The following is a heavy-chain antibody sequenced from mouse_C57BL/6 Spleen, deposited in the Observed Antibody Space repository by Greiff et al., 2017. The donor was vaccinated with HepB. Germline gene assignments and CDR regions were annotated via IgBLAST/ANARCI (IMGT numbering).Heavy chain of an antibody. J-gene: IGHJ2*01. CDR2: IDPSDSET. V-gene: IGHV1-52*01. D-gene: IGHD2-1*01. Sequence: QVQLQQPGAELVRPGSSVKLSCKASGYTFPSYWMHWVKQRPIQGLEWIGNIDPSDSETHYNQKFKDKATLTVDKSSSTAYMQLSSLTSEDSAVYYCAREDGRDGNYLYYFDYWGQGTTLTVSS. CDR3: AREDGRDGNYLYYFDY. CDR1: GYTFPSYW.